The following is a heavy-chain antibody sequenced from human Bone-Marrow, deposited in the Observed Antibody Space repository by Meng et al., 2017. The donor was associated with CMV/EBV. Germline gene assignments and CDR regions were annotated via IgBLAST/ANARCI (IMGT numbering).Heavy chain of an antibody. CDR3: ARDREDGYNLEYYGMDV. V-gene: IGHV3-48*04. Sequence: GESPKTPFAASGFTFSSYSMNWVRQAPGKGLEWVSYISSSSSTIYYADSVKGRFTISRDNAKNSLYLQMNSLRAEDTAVYYCARDREDGYNLEYYGMDVWGQGTTVTVSS. J-gene: IGHJ6*02. D-gene: IGHD5-24*01. CDR1: GFTFSSYS. CDR2: ISSSSSTI.